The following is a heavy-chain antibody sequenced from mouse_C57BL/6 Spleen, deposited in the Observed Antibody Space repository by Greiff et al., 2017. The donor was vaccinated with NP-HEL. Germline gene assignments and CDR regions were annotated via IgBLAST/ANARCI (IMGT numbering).Heavy chain of an antibody. CDR1: GFTFSSYA. CDR2: ISDGGSYT. CDR3: ARDRGGPNWGLLDY. V-gene: IGHV5-4*01. D-gene: IGHD4-1*01. Sequence: EVQGVESGGGLVKPGGSLKLSCAASGFTFSSYAMSWVRQTPEKRLEWVATISDGGSYTSYPDNVKGRFTISRDNAKNNLYLQMSHLKSEDTAMYYCARDRGGPNWGLLDYWGQGTTLTVSS. J-gene: IGHJ2*01.